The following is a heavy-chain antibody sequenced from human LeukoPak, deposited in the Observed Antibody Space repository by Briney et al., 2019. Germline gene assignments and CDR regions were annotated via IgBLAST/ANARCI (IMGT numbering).Heavy chain of an antibody. D-gene: IGHD3-3*01. CDR3: ARDRSQFLEWSYYYYMDV. J-gene: IGHJ6*03. Sequence: SETLSLTCTVSGGSINSYYWSWIRQPPGKGLEWIGYIYHRGSTNYNSSLKSRVSISVDTSKNQFYLKLTSVTAADTAVYYCARDRSQFLEWSYYYYMDVWGKGTTVTVSS. CDR1: GGSINSYY. V-gene: IGHV4-59*12. CDR2: IYHRGST.